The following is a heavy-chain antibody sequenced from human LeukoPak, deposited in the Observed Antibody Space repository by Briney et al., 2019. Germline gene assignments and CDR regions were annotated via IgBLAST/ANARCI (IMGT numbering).Heavy chain of an antibody. CDR3: ARESYSSSYLFDF. J-gene: IGHJ4*02. CDR2: IYTSGST. Sequence: SETLSLTCTVSGGSISSYYWSWVRQPAGKGLEWIGRIYTSGSTNYNPSLKSRVTMSVDTSKNQISLKVNSVTAADTAVYYCARESYSSSYLFDFWGQGTLVTVSS. V-gene: IGHV4-4*07. CDR1: GGSISSYY. D-gene: IGHD6-6*01.